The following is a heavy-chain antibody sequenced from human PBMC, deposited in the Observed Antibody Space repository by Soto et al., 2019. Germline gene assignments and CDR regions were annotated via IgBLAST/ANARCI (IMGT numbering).Heavy chain of an antibody. CDR2: MSPKTANT. D-gene: IGHD7-27*01. CDR1: GYTFTSYE. J-gene: IGHJ5*01. V-gene: IGHV1-8*01. Sequence: EASVKVSCKASGYTFTSYEINWVRQTAGQGLEWMGWMSPKTANTGYAQKFQGRVTMTRSTSISTAYMELSSLTSEDTAVYYCTGGPPNWGFDSWGQGTPVTVSS. CDR3: TGGPPNWGFDS.